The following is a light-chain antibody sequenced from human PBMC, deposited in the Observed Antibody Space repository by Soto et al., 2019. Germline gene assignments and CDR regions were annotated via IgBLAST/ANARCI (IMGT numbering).Light chain of an antibody. V-gene: IGLV2-14*01. Sequence: QSALTQPASVSGSPGQSITISCTGTSSDVGDYNYVSWYQQHPGKAPKLMIYEVSNRPSGVSNRFSGSESGNTASLTISGLQAEDEDDYYCSSYTSSSALVVFGGGTKLTVL. J-gene: IGLJ2*01. CDR2: EVS. CDR3: SSYTSSSALVV. CDR1: SSDVGDYNY.